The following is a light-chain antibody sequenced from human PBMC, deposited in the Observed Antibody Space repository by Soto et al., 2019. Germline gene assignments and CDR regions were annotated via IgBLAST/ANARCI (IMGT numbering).Light chain of an antibody. CDR1: SCDIGSYNR. Sequence: QSALTQPASVSGSPGQSITISCTGTSCDIGSYNRVSWYQQHPGKAPKLIIYEVTDRPSGVSNRFSGSKSGNTASLTISGLQAEDEAEYYWRSYTNSNTRACVFGTGTKLTVL. V-gene: IGLV2-14*01. J-gene: IGLJ1*01. CDR3: RSYTNSNTRACV. CDR2: EVT.